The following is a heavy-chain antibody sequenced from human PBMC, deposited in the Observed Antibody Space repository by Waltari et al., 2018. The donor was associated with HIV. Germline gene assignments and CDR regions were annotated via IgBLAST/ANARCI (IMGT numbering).Heavy chain of an antibody. CDR1: GYSISSGYY. V-gene: IGHV4-38-2*02. D-gene: IGHD2-15*01. CDR2: IFHTGST. Sequence: QVQLQESGPGLVKPSETLSLTCGVSGYSISSGYYWGWIRQTPGKGLEWIGTIFHTGSTFSTPSLKSRISMSLDTSKNQFSLSLYSLTAADTAVYYCARERGHCIDAACYGWFDPWGQGTLVTVSS. CDR3: ARERGHCIDAACYGWFDP. J-gene: IGHJ5*02.